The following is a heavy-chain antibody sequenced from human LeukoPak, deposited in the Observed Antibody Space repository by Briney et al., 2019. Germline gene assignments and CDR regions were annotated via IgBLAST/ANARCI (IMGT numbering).Heavy chain of an antibody. V-gene: IGHV4-59*01. D-gene: IGHD3-16*02. Sequence: SETLSLTCTVSGGSISSYYWSWIRQPPGKGLEWIGYIYPSGSTNYNPSLKSRVTISVDTSKNQFSLKLSPVTAADTAVYYCASSVTYVWGSYRAYDYWGQGTLVTVSS. CDR3: ASSVTYVWGSYRAYDY. CDR2: IYPSGST. CDR1: GGSISSYY. J-gene: IGHJ4*02.